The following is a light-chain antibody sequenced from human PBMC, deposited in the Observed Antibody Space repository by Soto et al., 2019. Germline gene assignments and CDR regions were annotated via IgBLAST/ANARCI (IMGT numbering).Light chain of an antibody. J-gene: IGKJ1*01. CDR1: QSVSSD. Sequence: EIVLTQSPATLSLSPGERATLSCRASQSVSSDLAWYQQKPGQVPRLLIYGTSRRVSGIPARFSGSGSGTEFTLTISGLQSEDAAVYYCQQASNWPRTFGQGTKVDIK. CDR3: QQASNWPRT. V-gene: IGKV3-15*01. CDR2: GTS.